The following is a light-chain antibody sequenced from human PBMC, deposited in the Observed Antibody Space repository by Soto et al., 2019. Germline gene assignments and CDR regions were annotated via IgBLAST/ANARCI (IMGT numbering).Light chain of an antibody. J-gene: IGKJ1*01. CDR3: QQRSKFLWT. V-gene: IGKV3-11*01. CDR1: QSVSSY. CDR2: DPS. Sequence: EIVLTQSPATLSLSPGERATLSCRASQSVSSYLAWYQQKPGQAPRLLMYDPSNRAPGIPARFSGSGSGTDFTLTISSLEPEDFAVYFCQQRSKFLWTFGQGTKVDI.